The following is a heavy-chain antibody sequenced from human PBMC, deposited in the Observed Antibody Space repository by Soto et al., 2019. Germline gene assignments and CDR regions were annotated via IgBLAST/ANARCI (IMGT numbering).Heavy chain of an antibody. J-gene: IGHJ4*02. CDR1: GFTFSDFA. Sequence: GGSLRLSCAVSGFTFSDFAMSWVRQAPGKVPEWVAAISGSGGSAYYADSVKGRLTISRDNSENTLYLQMSSLRVDDTAIYYCAKVKGFLFATVTVKEVGRLDYWGQGTLVTVSS. D-gene: IGHD4-17*01. V-gene: IGHV3-23*01. CDR2: ISGSGGSA. CDR3: AKVKGFLFATVTVKEVGRLDY.